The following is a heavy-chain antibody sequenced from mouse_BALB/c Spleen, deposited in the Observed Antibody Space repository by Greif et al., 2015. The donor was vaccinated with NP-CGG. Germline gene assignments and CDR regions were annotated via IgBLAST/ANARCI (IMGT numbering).Heavy chain of an antibody. V-gene: IGHV10-1*02. J-gene: IGHJ3*01. CDR2: IRSKSNNYAT. D-gene: IGHD2-14*01. CDR1: GFTFNTYA. CDR3: VRQDRSFAY. Sequence: EVQLVESGGGLVQPKGSLKLSCAASGFTFNTYAMNWVRQAPGKGLEWVARIRSKSNNYATYYADSVKDRFTISRDDSQSMLYLQMNNLKTDDTAMYYCVRQDRSFAYWGQGTLVTVSA.